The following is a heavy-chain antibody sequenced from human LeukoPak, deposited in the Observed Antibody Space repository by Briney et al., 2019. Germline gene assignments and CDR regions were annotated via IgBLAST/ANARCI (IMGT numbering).Heavy chain of an antibody. CDR2: ISAYNGNT. V-gene: IGHV1-18*01. CDR3: ARGDGGSWRTGNFDY. Sequence: GASVKVSCKASGYTFTSYGISWVRQAPGQGLEWMGWISAYNGNTNYAQKLQGRVTMTTDTSTTTAYMDLRSLRSDDTAIYYCARGDGGSWRTGNFDYWGQGSLVTVSS. D-gene: IGHD2-15*01. J-gene: IGHJ4*02. CDR1: GYTFTSYG.